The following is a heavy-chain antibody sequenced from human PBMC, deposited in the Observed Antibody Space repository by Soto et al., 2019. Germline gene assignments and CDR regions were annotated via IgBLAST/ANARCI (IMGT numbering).Heavy chain of an antibody. CDR2: IWYDGSNK. CDR3: ARESRPLAGYCSSTSCYPNEYFQH. V-gene: IGHV3-33*01. J-gene: IGHJ1*01. Sequence: GGSLRLCCAASGFTFSSYGMHWVRQAPGKGLEWVAVIWYDGSNKYYADSVKGRFTISRDNSKNTLYLQMNSLRAEDTAVYYCARESRPLAGYCSSTSCYPNEYFQHWGQGTLVTVSS. D-gene: IGHD2-2*01. CDR1: GFTFSSYG.